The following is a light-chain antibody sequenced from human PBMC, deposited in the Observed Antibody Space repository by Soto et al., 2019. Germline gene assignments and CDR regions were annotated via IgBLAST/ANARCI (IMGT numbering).Light chain of an antibody. Sequence: EMVMRQSQATLYASTGERVTLSCRASQSVGNNLAWYQQKPGQAPRLLIHGASTRATGIPARFSGSGSGTYFTLTISSLQPGGFASYFCQLSYTTPIAFGRGTRLEIK. CDR1: QSVGNN. CDR3: QLSYTTPIA. J-gene: IGKJ5*01. V-gene: IGKV3-15*01. CDR2: GAS.